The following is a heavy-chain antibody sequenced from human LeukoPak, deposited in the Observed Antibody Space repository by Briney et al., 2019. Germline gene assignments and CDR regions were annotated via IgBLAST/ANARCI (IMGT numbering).Heavy chain of an antibody. D-gene: IGHD2-8*01. J-gene: IGHJ3*02. V-gene: IGHV4-59*08. Sequence: PETLCLTCTVSGGSISSYYWSWIRQPPGKGLEWIGYIYYSGSTNYNPSIKSRVTISVDTSNNQFSLKLNSMTAADTAVYYCARHGRANGLDIWGEGTLDTVSS. CDR1: GGSISSYY. CDR2: IYYSGST. CDR3: ARHGRANGLDI.